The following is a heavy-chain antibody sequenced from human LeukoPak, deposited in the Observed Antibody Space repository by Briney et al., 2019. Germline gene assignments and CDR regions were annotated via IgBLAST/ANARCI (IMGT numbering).Heavy chain of an antibody. V-gene: IGHV7-4-1*02. CDR3: ARGRGRVLLWFGELYRHGMDV. Sequence: GASVKVSCKASGYTFTSYAMNWVRQAPGQGLEWMGWINTNTGNPTYAQGFTGRFVFSLDTSVSTAYLQISSLKAVDTAVYYCARGRGRVLLWFGELYRHGMDVWGQGTTVTVSS. J-gene: IGHJ6*02. D-gene: IGHD3-10*01. CDR2: INTNTGNP. CDR1: GYTFTSYA.